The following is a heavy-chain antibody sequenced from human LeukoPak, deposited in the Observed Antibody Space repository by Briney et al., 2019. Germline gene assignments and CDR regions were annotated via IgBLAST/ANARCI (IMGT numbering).Heavy chain of an antibody. CDR3: ARDTYYGGASDY. V-gene: IGHV4-39*07. J-gene: IGHJ4*02. D-gene: IGHD3-16*01. Sequence: SETLSLTCTVSGGSISSSSYCWGWIRQPPGKGLEWIGSIYYSGSTYYNPSLKSRVTISEDTSKNQFSLKLSSVTAADTAVYYCARDTYYGGASDYWGQGTLVTVSS. CDR2: IYYSGST. CDR1: GGSISSSSYC.